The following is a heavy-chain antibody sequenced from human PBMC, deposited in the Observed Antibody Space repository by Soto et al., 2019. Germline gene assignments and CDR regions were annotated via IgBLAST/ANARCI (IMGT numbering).Heavy chain of an antibody. D-gene: IGHD6-13*01. J-gene: IGHJ4*02. CDR3: ARDDTAGLNDS. CDR1: GYTFTSYA. Sequence: QVQLVQSGAEVKKPGASVKVSCKASGYTFTSYAISWVRQAPGQGLEWMGWISAYNGNTNYAQNFQGRVTMTTDTATTTAYMELRGVRSDDTAVYYCARDDTAGLNDSRGQGTLVTVSS. V-gene: IGHV1-18*01. CDR2: ISAYNGNT.